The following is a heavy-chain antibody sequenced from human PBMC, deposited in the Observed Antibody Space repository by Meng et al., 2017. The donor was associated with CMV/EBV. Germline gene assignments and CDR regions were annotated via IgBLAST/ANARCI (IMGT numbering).Heavy chain of an antibody. D-gene: IGHD3-3*01. J-gene: IGHJ4*02. Sequence: SCAASGFTFSHAWMSWGRQAPGKGLVWVGRIKSKTDGGTTDYAAPVKGRFPISRDDSKNTLYLQLNSLKTEDTAVYYCTTSPPYYDFWSGYFLDYWGQGTLVTVSS. CDR2: IKSKTDGGTT. V-gene: IGHV3-15*01. CDR3: TTSPPYYDFWSGYFLDY. CDR1: GFTFSHAW.